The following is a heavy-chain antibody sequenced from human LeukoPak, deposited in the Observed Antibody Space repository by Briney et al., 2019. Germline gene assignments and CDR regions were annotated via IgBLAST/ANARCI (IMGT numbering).Heavy chain of an antibody. CDR3: AKGERKGALPYYFDY. D-gene: IGHD4/OR15-4a*01. Sequence: GGSLRLSCAASGFTFSSYAMSWVRQAPGKGLEWVSTISGSGGSTYYADSVKGRFTISRDNSKNTLYLQMNSLRAEDTAIYYCAKGERKGALPYYFDYWGQGTLLTVSS. J-gene: IGHJ4*02. V-gene: IGHV3-23*01. CDR1: GFTFSSYA. CDR2: ISGSGGST.